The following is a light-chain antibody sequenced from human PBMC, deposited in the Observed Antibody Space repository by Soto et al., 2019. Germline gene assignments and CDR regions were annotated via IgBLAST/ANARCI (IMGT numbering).Light chain of an antibody. Sequence: EIVITQSPATLSLSPGERATLSCSASQSISSNLAWYQQKPGQAPRLLMFRTSSRATGFPARFSGSGSGTEFNLTISSLQSEDFGVYYCQQYNNWPRATFGGGTKVDI. V-gene: IGKV3-15*01. CDR1: QSISSN. CDR2: RTS. CDR3: QQYNNWPRAT. J-gene: IGKJ4*01.